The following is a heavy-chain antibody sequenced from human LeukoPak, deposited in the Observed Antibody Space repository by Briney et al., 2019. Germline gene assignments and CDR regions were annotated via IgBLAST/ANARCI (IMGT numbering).Heavy chain of an antibody. CDR1: GYTFTGYY. V-gene: IGHV1-2*02. D-gene: IGHD3-22*01. CDR3: ARLLWYYDSSGYRYFDY. Sequence: GASVKVSCKASGYTFTGYYMHWVRQAPGQGLEWMGWINPNSGGTNYAQKFQGRVTMTRDTSISTAYMELSRLRSDDTAVYYCARLLWYYDSSGYRYFDYWGQGTLVTVSS. CDR2: INPNSGGT. J-gene: IGHJ4*02.